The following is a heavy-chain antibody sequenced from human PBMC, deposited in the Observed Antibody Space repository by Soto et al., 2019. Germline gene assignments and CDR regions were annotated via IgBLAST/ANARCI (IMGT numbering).Heavy chain of an antibody. Sequence: QDQLVQSGAEVKKPGASVTVSCKASGYSFTNYGITWVRQAPGQGLEWMGWISGFNGNTHYAQKLQGRVTMTTDASTSTAYMELRSLRSDDTAVYYCARDRGVAPPVAGNTHYYYYMHVWGKGTTVTVSS. V-gene: IGHV1-18*01. D-gene: IGHD6-19*01. J-gene: IGHJ6*03. CDR1: GYSFTNYG. CDR2: ISGFNGNT. CDR3: ARDRGVAPPVAGNTHYYYYMHV.